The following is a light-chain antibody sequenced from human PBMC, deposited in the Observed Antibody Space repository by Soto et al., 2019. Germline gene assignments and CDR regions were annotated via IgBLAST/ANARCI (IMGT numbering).Light chain of an antibody. CDR3: QQYNSYPRT. V-gene: IGKV1-5*03. CDR2: KAS. CDR1: QSISSW. J-gene: IGKJ1*01. Sequence: DIHITPSPSTPSASVVDRVTITFRASQSISSWLAWYQQKPGKAPKLLIYKASSLESGVPSRFSGSGSGTEFTLTISSLQPDDFATYYCQQYNSYPRTFGQGTKVDIK.